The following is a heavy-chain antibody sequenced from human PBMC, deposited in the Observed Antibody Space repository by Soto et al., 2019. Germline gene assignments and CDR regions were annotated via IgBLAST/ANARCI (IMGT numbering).Heavy chain of an antibody. CDR2: IYSGGST. V-gene: IGHV3-66*01. Sequence: GGSLRLSCAASGFTVSSNYMSWVRQAPGKGLEWVSVIYSGGSTYYADSVKGRFIISRDNSKNTLYLQMNSLRAEDTAVYYCARVRGQQLVGWFDPWGQGTLVTVSS. CDR3: ARVRGQQLVGWFDP. CDR1: GFTVSSNY. D-gene: IGHD6-6*01. J-gene: IGHJ5*02.